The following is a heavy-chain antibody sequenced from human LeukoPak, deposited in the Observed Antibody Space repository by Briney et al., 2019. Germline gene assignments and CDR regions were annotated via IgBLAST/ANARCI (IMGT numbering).Heavy chain of an antibody. CDR2: MSNDGSNK. J-gene: IGHJ4*02. D-gene: IGHD6-13*01. CDR1: GFTFSSYA. CDR3: VKSGIAAAGQRGYFDY. V-gene: IGHV3-30*04. Sequence: PGGSLRLSCAASGFTFSSYAVHWVRQAPGKGLEWVAVMSNDGSNKYYADSVKGRFTISRDNAKNTQYLQMNSLRAEDTGIYYCVKSGIAAAGQRGYFDYWGQGTLATVSS.